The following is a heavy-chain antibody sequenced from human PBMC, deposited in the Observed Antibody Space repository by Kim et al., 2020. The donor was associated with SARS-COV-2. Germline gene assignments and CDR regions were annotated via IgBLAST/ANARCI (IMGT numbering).Heavy chain of an antibody. CDR1: GFIFNDYG. D-gene: IGHD3-16*01. Sequence: GGSLRLSCAASGFIFNDYGMLWVRQVPGKGLEWVAGLSWNSVTLGYADSVRGRFTISRDSAQKSLYLQMNSLRAEDTAFYYCGKDLNEVPRGTIGAWGQGTLVTVSS. J-gene: IGHJ5*02. V-gene: IGHV3-9*01. CDR3: GKDLNEVPRGTIGA. CDR2: LSWNSVTL.